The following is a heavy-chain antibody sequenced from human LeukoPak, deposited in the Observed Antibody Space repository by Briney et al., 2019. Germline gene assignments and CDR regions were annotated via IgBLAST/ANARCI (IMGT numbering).Heavy chain of an antibody. J-gene: IGHJ4*02. D-gene: IGHD3-22*01. V-gene: IGHV1-69*04. Sequence: SVKVSCKTSGGTFNNYAISWVRQATGQGLEWMGRIISLLGIANYAQKFQGRVTITADKSTSTVYMELSSLRSEDTAVYYCARSTLGRKYYYDSSGSYFNYWGQGTLVTVSS. CDR3: ARSTLGRKYYYDSSGSYFNY. CDR1: GGTFNNYA. CDR2: IISLLGIA.